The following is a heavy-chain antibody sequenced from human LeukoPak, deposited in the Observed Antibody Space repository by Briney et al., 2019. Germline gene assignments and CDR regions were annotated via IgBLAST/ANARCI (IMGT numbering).Heavy chain of an antibody. Sequence: GESLRISCKGSGYSFTVYWITWERQMPGKGLEWMGTIDPSDSYTNYSPSFQGHVTISADKSINSAYLQWSSLKTSDSAIYYCARHFYGDYAFDSWGQGTLVTVSS. D-gene: IGHD4-17*01. CDR3: ARHFYGDYAFDS. CDR2: IDPSDSYT. CDR1: GYSFTVYW. V-gene: IGHV5-10-1*01. J-gene: IGHJ4*02.